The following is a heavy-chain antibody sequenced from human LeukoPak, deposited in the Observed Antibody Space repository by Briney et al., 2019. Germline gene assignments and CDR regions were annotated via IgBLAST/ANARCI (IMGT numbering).Heavy chain of an antibody. D-gene: IGHD6-19*01. Sequence: SETLSLTCAVYGGSFSDYYWNWIRQPPGKGLEWIGYIYYSGSTNSNPSLKSRVTISVDTSSNQFSLKLSSVTAADTAVYYCARDPLAVAGRYYYGMDVWGQGTTVTVSS. CDR2: IYYSGST. CDR3: ARDPLAVAGRYYYGMDV. CDR1: GGSFSDYY. J-gene: IGHJ6*02. V-gene: IGHV4-59*01.